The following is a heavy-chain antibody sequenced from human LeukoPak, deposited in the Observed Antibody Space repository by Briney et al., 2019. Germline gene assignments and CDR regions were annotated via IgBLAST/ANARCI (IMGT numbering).Heavy chain of an antibody. CDR2: IYSGGST. Sequence: GGSLRLSCAASGFTVSSNYMSWVRQAPGKGLEWVSVIYSGGSTYYADSVKGRFTISRDNSKNTPYLQMNSLRAEDTAVYYCARARRGDYFDYWGQGTLVTVSS. J-gene: IGHJ4*02. CDR1: GFTVSSNY. V-gene: IGHV3-66*01. CDR3: ARARRGDYFDY.